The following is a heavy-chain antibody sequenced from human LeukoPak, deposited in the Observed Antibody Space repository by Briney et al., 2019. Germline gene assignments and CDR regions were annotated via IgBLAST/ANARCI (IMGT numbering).Heavy chain of an antibody. J-gene: IGHJ4*02. Sequence: GASVKVSCKTSGYTFSNYGIAWVRQAPGQGFEWMGWISAYKGDTIYAQKLRGRVTMTTDTSTSTAYMELRSLRSDDTAVYYCARVEGIQPGSLDYWGRGTLVTVSS. CDR1: GYTFSNYG. V-gene: IGHV1-18*01. CDR3: ARVEGIQPGSLDY. CDR2: ISAYKGDT. D-gene: IGHD5-18*01.